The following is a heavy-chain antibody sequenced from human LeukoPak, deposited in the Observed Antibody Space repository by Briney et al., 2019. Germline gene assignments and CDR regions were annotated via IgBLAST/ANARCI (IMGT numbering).Heavy chain of an antibody. D-gene: IGHD3-3*01. CDR2: IYYSGST. J-gene: IGHJ4*02. V-gene: IGHV4-39*07. CDR3: ATYDFWSGLPFDY. Sequence: SETLSLTCTVSGGSISSSSYYCGWIRQPPGKGLEWIGGIYYSGSTYYNPSLKSRVTISVDTSKNQFSLKLSSVTAADTAVYYCATYDFWSGLPFDYWGQGTLVTVSS. CDR1: GGSISSSSYY.